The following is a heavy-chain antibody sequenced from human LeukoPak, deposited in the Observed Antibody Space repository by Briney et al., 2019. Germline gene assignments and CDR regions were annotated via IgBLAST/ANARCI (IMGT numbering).Heavy chain of an antibody. CDR3: AREGIRGGDYDY. J-gene: IGHJ4*02. D-gene: IGHD2-21*01. CDR2: IYYSGST. V-gene: IGHV4-59*01. Sequence: SETLSLTCAVYGGSFSSYYWSWIRQPPGKGLEWIGYIYYSGSTNYNPSLKSRVTISVDTSKNQFSLKLSSVTAADTAVYYCAREGIRGGDYDYWGQGTLVTVSS. CDR1: GGSFSSYY.